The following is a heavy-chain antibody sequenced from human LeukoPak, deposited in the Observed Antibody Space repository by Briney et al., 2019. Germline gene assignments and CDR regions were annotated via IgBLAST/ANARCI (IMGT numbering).Heavy chain of an antibody. CDR2: IIPIFGTA. Sequence: SVKVSCKASGGTFSSYAISWLRQAPVQGLEWMGRIIPIFGTANYAQKFQGRVTITTDESTSTAYMELSSLRSEDTAVYYCARDRASTAMAYFDYWGQGTLVTVSS. CDR3: ARDRASTAMAYFDY. J-gene: IGHJ4*02. D-gene: IGHD5-18*01. V-gene: IGHV1-69*05. CDR1: GGTFSSYA.